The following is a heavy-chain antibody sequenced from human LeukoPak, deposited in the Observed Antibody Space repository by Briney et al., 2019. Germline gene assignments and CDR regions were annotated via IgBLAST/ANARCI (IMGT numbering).Heavy chain of an antibody. CDR3: ASTSDYYDFWSGYLL. CDR1: GFTVSSNY. V-gene: IGHV3-53*01. D-gene: IGHD3-3*01. CDR2: IYSGGST. Sequence: GGSLRLSCAASGFTVSSNYMSWVRQAPGKGLEWVSVIYSGGSTYYAATVKGRFTISRDNSKNTLYLQMNSLRAEDTAVYYCASTSDYYDFWSGYLLWGQGTLVTVSS. J-gene: IGHJ4*02.